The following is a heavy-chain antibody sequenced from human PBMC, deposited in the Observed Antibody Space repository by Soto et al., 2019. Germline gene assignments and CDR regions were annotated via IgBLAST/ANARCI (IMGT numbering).Heavy chain of an antibody. V-gene: IGHV5-51*01. J-gene: IGHJ4*02. CDR2: IYPGDSDT. CDR1: GYSFTSYW. D-gene: IGHD2-2*01. Sequence: PGESLKISCKGSGYSFTSYWIGWARQMPGKGLEWMGIIYPGDSDTRYSPSFQGQVTISADKSISTASLQWSSLKASDTAVYYCARKSLPYTSFVFDYWGQGTLVTVSS. CDR3: ARKSLPYTSFVFDY.